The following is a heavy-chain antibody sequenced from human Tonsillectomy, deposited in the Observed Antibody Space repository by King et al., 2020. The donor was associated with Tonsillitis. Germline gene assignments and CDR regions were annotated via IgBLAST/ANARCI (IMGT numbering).Heavy chain of an antibody. CDR3: ARDGTAAAGSIFSFYYMDV. CDR1: GFTFSDYY. CDR2: ISSGGSFT. J-gene: IGHJ6*03. V-gene: IGHV3-11*05. D-gene: IGHD6-13*01. Sequence: QVQLVESGGGLVKPGGSLRLSCAASGFTFSDYYMTWIRQAPGKGLEWVSYISSGGSFTNYTDSVKGRFTISRDNAKNSLYLHMNSLKAEDTAVYYCARDGTAAAGSIFSFYYMDVWGKGTTVTVSS.